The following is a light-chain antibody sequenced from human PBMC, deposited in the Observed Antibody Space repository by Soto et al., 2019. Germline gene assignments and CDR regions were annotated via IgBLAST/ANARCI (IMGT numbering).Light chain of an antibody. CDR1: QSVSSSY. J-gene: IGKJ1*01. V-gene: IGKV3-20*01. Sequence: EIVLTQSPGTLSLSPGERATLSCRASQSVSSSYLAWYQQKPGQAPRLLIYGASSRATGIPDRFSGSGSGTDFTLTISRLEPEDLAVNYCQQYGSSPTTFGQGPKVEIK. CDR3: QQYGSSPTT. CDR2: GAS.